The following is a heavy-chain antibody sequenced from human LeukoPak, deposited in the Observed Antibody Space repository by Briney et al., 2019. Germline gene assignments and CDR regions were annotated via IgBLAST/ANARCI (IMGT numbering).Heavy chain of an antibody. D-gene: IGHD1-26*01. J-gene: IGHJ4*02. CDR2: ISASGVMT. CDR3: AKDRSIGTYYTFDH. V-gene: IGHV3-23*01. CDR1: GFTFTNYA. Sequence: GGTLRLSCAASGFTFTNYAMTWVRQAPGKGLEWVSSISASGVMTYYADSVKGRFTVSRDNSKNSLYLQMSSLTAADTAVYYCAKDRSIGTYYTFDHWGQGTLVTVSS.